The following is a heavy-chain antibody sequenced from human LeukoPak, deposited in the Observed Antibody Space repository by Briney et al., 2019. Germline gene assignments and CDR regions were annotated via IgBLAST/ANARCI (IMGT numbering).Heavy chain of an antibody. CDR3: ARGGVRFLEWLSDLLY. Sequence: WASVKVSCKASGYTFTSYYMHWVRQAPGQGLEWMGIINPSGGSTSYAQKFQGRVTMTRDTSTSTVYMELSSLRSEDTAVYYCARGGVRFLEWLSDLLYWGQGTLVTVSS. J-gene: IGHJ4*02. CDR1: GYTFTSYY. CDR2: INPSGGST. D-gene: IGHD3-3*01. V-gene: IGHV1-46*01.